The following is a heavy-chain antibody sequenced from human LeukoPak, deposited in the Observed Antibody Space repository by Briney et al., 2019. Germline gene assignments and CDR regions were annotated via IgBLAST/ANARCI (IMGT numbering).Heavy chain of an antibody. CDR2: IYSTPGST. CDR3: AKELDSSGWDDAFDI. D-gene: IGHD3-22*01. J-gene: IGHJ3*02. V-gene: IGHV3-23*01. Sequence: GGSLRLSCAASGFTFSSYAMSWVRQAPGKGLEWVSTIYSTPGSTYFADSVKGRFTISRDNSKNTVYLQMNSLRAEDTALYFCAKELDSSGWDDAFDIRGQGTMVTVSS. CDR1: GFTFSSYA.